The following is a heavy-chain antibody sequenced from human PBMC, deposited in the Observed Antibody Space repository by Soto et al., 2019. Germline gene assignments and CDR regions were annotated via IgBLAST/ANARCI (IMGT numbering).Heavy chain of an antibody. CDR2: IFYNGNT. J-gene: IGHJ6*02. D-gene: IGHD3-16*01. CDR1: GGSIDSSTYY. V-gene: IGHV4-39*01. Sequence: SETLSLTCTVSGGSIDSSTYYWGWIRQPPGKGLEWIGSIFYNGNTFYNPSLKSRITISVDTSKNQFSLKLSSVTAADTAVYYCARHNGPLYVGYYYDMDVWGQGTTVT. CDR3: ARHNGPLYVGYYYDMDV.